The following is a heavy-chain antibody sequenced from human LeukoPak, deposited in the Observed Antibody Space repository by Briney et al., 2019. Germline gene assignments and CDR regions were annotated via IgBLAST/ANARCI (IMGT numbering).Heavy chain of an antibody. Sequence: ASVKVSCKASGYTFTSYGISWVRQAPGQGLEWMGWISAYNGNTNYAQKLQGRVTMTTDTSTSTAYMELRSLRSDDTAVYYCARTPYMVQLPYYFDYWGQGTLVTVSS. J-gene: IGHJ4*02. D-gene: IGHD3-10*01. CDR2: ISAYNGNT. CDR3: ARTPYMVQLPYYFDY. V-gene: IGHV1-18*01. CDR1: GYTFTSYG.